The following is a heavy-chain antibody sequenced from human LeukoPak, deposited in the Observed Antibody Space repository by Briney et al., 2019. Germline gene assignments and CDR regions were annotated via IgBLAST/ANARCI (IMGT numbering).Heavy chain of an antibody. Sequence: GGSLRLSCAASGFTFSSYAMHWVRQAPGKGLEWVAVISYDGSNKYYADSVKGRFTISRDNSKNTLYLQMNSLRAEDTAVYYCARVEAAAGRIFDYWGQGTLVTVSS. CDR1: GFTFSSYA. J-gene: IGHJ4*02. V-gene: IGHV3-30-3*01. CDR2: ISYDGSNK. CDR3: ARVEAAAGRIFDY. D-gene: IGHD6-13*01.